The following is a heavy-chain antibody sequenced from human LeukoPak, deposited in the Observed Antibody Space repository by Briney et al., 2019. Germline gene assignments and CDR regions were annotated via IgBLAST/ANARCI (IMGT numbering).Heavy chain of an antibody. CDR3: ARDYSGYDQFFAPYYYYYYMDV. CDR2: ISAYNGNT. Sequence: ASVKVSCKASGYTFTSYGISWVRQAPGQGLEWMGWISAYNGNTNYAQKLQGRVTMTTDTSTSTAYMELRSLRSDDTAVYYCARDYSGYDQFFAPYYYYYYMDVWGKGTTVTVSS. D-gene: IGHD5-12*01. CDR1: GYTFTSYG. V-gene: IGHV1-18*01. J-gene: IGHJ6*03.